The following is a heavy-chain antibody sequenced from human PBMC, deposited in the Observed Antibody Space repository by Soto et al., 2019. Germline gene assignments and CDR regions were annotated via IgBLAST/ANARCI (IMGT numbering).Heavy chain of an antibody. V-gene: IGHV4-59*07. Sequence: PSDTLSLTCTFSGGSISSYYWSWIRQPPGKGLEWIGYIYYSGSTNYNPSLKSRVTISVDTSKNQFSLKLSSVTAADTAVYYCASYSSGWYDAFDIWGQGTMVTVS. D-gene: IGHD6-19*01. CDR2: IYYSGST. J-gene: IGHJ3*02. CDR3: ASYSSGWYDAFDI. CDR1: GGSISSYY.